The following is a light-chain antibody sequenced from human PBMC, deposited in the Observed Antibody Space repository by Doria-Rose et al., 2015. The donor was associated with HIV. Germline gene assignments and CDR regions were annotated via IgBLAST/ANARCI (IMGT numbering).Light chain of an antibody. Sequence: TQSSGTLSLSPGERATLSCRASQSFSSTYLAWYQQKPVQAPSLLIYDGSTRATGIPDRFSASGSGTDFTLTISRLEPEDFALYCCHQYGTSWAFGQGTKVE. CDR2: DGS. CDR3: HQYGTSWA. V-gene: IGKV3-20*01. J-gene: IGKJ1*01. CDR1: QSFSSTY.